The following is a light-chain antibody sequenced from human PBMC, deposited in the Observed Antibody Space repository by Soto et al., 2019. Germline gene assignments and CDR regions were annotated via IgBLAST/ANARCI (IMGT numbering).Light chain of an antibody. CDR3: MQVLQTWIT. CDR2: LGS. Sequence: DIVMTQSPLSLPVTPGEPASISCRSSQSLLHSNGYNYLDWYLQRPGQSPQLLIYLGSYRASGVPDRFRGGGSGTDFTLKISRVEAEDVGIYFCMQVLQTWITFGQGTRLEIK. J-gene: IGKJ5*01. CDR1: QSLLHSNGYNY. V-gene: IGKV2-28*01.